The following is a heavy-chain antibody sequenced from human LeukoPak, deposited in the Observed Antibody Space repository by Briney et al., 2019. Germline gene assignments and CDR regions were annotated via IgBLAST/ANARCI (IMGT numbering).Heavy chain of an antibody. Sequence: PGRSLRLSCAASGFTFSSYGMHWVRQAPGKGLEWVAVISYDGSNKYYADSVKGRFTISRDNSKNTLYLQMNSLRAEDTAVYYCAKWNYYYDSSVLENGAFDIWGQGTVVTVSS. J-gene: IGHJ3*02. D-gene: IGHD3-22*01. CDR1: GFTFSSYG. CDR2: ISYDGSNK. V-gene: IGHV3-30*18. CDR3: AKWNYYYDSSVLENGAFDI.